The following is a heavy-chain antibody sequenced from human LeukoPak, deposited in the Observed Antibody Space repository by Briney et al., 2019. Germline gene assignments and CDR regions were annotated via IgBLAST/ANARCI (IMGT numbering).Heavy chain of an antibody. J-gene: IGHJ4*02. D-gene: IGHD1-20*01. CDR3: AKDLSNWNDVTTPDY. CDR1: GFTFSSYW. V-gene: IGHV3-74*01. CDR2: VKTDGSYT. Sequence: GGSLRLSCAVSGFTFSSYWMHWVRQAPGKGLVWLSRVKTDGSYTSSADSVKGRFTISRDNSKNALYLQMNSLRAEDTAVYYCAKDLSNWNDVTTPDYWGQGTLVTVSS.